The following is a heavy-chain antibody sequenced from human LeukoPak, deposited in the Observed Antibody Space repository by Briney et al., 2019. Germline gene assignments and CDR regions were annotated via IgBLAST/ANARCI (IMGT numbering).Heavy chain of an antibody. CDR3: ARPRDGSGSSFDY. Sequence: PSETLSLTCAVYGGSFSGYCWSWIRQPPGKGLEWIGEINHSGSTNYNPSLKSRVTISVDTSKNQFSLKLSSVTAADTAVYYCARPRDGSGSSFDYWGQGTLVTVSS. D-gene: IGHD3-10*01. V-gene: IGHV4-34*01. J-gene: IGHJ4*02. CDR2: INHSGST. CDR1: GGSFSGYC.